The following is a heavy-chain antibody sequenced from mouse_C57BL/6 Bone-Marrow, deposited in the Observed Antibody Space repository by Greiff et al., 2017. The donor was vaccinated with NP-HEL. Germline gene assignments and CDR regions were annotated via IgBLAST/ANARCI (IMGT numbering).Heavy chain of an antibody. CDR1: GYTFTSYW. D-gene: IGHD1-1*01. CDR2: IYPSDSDT. CDR3: ARRTTVAFED. Sequence: QVQLQQPGAELVRPGSSVKLSCKASGYTFTSYWMDWVKQRPGQGLEWIGNIYPSDSDTPYNQKFKDKATLTVDKSSSTAYMQLSSLTSEDSAVYYCARRTTVAFEDWGQGTTLTVSS. V-gene: IGHV1-61*01. J-gene: IGHJ2*01.